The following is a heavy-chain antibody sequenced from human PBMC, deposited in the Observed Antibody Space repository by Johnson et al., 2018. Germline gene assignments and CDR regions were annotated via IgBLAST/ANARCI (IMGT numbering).Heavy chain of an antibody. CDR1: GFTFDDYA. Sequence: VQLQESGGGLVQPGRSLRLSCSASGFTFDDYAMHWVRQVPGEGLEWVSGINWHSDRIAYADSVKGRFTISRGNAKNSLYLRMNSVRVGDTALYYCARGTYSYDTSGLCAFDVGGPGTVVTFSS. J-gene: IGHJ3*01. CDR2: INWHSDRI. CDR3: ARGTYSYDTSGLCAFDV. V-gene: IGHV3-9*01. D-gene: IGHD3-22*01.